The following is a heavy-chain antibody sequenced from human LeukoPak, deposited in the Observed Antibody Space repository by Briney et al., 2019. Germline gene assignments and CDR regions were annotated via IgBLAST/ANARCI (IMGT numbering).Heavy chain of an antibody. J-gene: IGHJ4*02. V-gene: IGHV4-4*07. CDR3: ARSRHSYDSSGFPHY. CDR2: IYTSVST. D-gene: IGHD3-22*01. CDR1: GGSISSYY. Sequence: PSETLSLTCTVSGGSISSYYWSWIRQPAGKGLEWIGRIYTSVSTNYNPSLKSRVTMSVDTSKNQFSLKLSSVTAADTAVYYCARSRHSYDSSGFPHYWGQGTLVTVSS.